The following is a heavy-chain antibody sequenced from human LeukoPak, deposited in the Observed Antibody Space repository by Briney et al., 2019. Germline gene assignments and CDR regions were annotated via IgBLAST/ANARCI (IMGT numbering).Heavy chain of an antibody. Sequence: SETLSLTCVVSGYSISNGYYWEWIRQSPGKGLEWIGNILHSGSSYYNPSLRSRVTISVDTSKNQFSLNVTSVTAADTAVYYCARSLYFYDSSGSSFPGHWGQGTLVTVSS. J-gene: IGHJ4*02. V-gene: IGHV4-38-2*01. CDR1: GYSISNGYY. CDR2: ILHSGSS. D-gene: IGHD3-22*01. CDR3: ARSLYFYDSSGSSFPGH.